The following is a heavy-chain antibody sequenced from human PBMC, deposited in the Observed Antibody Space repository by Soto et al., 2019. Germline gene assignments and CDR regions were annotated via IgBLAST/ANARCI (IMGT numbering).Heavy chain of an antibody. Sequence: QVQLVQSGAEVKKPGSSVKVSCKASGGTFSSYAINWVRQAPGQGLEWMGGIIPIFGAPNYAQRFQGRVTITADESASTDYMELSSLRSEDTALYYCARTTREQATTVFTPGLDHWGQGTLVTVSS. V-gene: IGHV1-69*01. D-gene: IGHD4-17*01. CDR3: ARTTREQATTVFTPGLDH. CDR1: GGTFSSYA. J-gene: IGHJ4*02. CDR2: IIPIFGAP.